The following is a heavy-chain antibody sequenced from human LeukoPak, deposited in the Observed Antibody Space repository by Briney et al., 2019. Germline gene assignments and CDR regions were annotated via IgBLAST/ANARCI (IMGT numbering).Heavy chain of an antibody. CDR1: GYSISSGYY. V-gene: IGHV4-38-2*02. CDR2: IYHSGST. J-gene: IGHJ4*02. CDR3: ARTSRYGGNPRVDY. D-gene: IGHD4-23*01. Sequence: SQTLSLTCTVSGYSISSGYYWGWIRQPPGKGLEWIGSIYHSGSTYYNPSLKSRVTISVDTSKNQFSLKLSSVTAADTAVYYCARTSRYGGNPRVDYWGQGTLVTVSS.